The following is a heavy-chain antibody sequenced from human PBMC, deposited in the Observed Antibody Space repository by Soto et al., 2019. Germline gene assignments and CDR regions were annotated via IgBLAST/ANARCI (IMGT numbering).Heavy chain of an antibody. Sequence: GGSLRLSCLGSGFIFSNNGMHLVLQTPGKGLEWVAFMSYDGSDTFYADSVKGRFTISRDNSKNTLFLHMSNLRAEDTAMYYCTIVRVADSALDHWGQGTLVTVSS. J-gene: IGHJ4*02. CDR2: MSYDGSDT. CDR3: TIVRVADSALDH. CDR1: GFIFSNNG. D-gene: IGHD3-10*02. V-gene: IGHV3-30*02.